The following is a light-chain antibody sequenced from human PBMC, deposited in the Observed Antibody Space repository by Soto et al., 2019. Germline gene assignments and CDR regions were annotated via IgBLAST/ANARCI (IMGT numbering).Light chain of an antibody. J-gene: IGKJ1*01. CDR1: QSVSNNY. CDR3: QQYGSSRT. Sequence: EIVLVQSPGTLSLSPGERATLSCRASQSVSNNYLAWYQQKPGQAPRLLIDGASSRATGVPDGFSGSGSGTYFPLTISRLEPEDFAVYYCQQYGSSRTFGQGTKVEVK. CDR2: GAS. V-gene: IGKV3-20*01.